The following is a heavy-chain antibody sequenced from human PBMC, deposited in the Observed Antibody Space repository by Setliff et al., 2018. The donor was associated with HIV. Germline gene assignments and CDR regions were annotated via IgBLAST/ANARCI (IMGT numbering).Heavy chain of an antibody. D-gene: IGHD4-17*01. CDR1: GGSIRDHS. Sequence: NPSETLSLTCRVSGGSIRDHSWNWIRQPAGKGLEWIGRIYYSGSTTYNPSLRSRVTISIDTSQNQFSLNLRSVTAADTAVYYCARDPPGYGDSKDYWGQGKLVTVSS. J-gene: IGHJ4*02. V-gene: IGHV4-4*07. CDR3: ARDPPGYGDSKDY. CDR2: IYYSGST.